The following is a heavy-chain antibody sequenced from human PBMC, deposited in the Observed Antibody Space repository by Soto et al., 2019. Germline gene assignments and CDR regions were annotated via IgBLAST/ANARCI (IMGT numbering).Heavy chain of an antibody. CDR3: ARDVAGTGYWFDP. V-gene: IGHV1-3*01. CDR2: INAGNGNT. CDR1: GYTVTSYA. Sequence: SVKVSCKASGYTVTSYAMHWVRQAPGQRLEWMGWINAGNGNTKYSQKFQGRVTITRDTSASTAYMELSSLRSEDTAVYYCARDVAGTGYWFDPWGQGTLVTVSS. J-gene: IGHJ5*02. D-gene: IGHD6-19*01.